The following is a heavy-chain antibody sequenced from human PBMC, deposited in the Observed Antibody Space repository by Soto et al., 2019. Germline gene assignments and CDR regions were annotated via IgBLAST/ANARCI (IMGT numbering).Heavy chain of an antibody. CDR1: GFTFSSYA. Sequence: EVQLLESGGGLVQPGGSLRLSCAASGFTFSSYAMSWVRQAPGKGLEWVSAISGSGGSTYYADSVKGRFTISRDNSKNTRYLKMNSLRAEDTAVYYCWGYCSSTSCRVGVWFDPWGQGTLVTVSS. D-gene: IGHD2-2*01. V-gene: IGHV3-23*01. CDR3: WGYCSSTSCRVGVWFDP. CDR2: ISGSGGST. J-gene: IGHJ5*02.